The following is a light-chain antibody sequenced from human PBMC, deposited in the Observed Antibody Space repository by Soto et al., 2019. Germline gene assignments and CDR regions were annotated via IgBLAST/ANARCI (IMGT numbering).Light chain of an antibody. V-gene: IGKV4-1*01. CDR3: QQYHSDPPT. CDR2: WAS. CDR1: QSVLYSPNNKNY. J-gene: IGKJ4*01. Sequence: DIVMSQSPDSLPVSLGERATVNCKSSQSVLYSPNNKNYLAWYQQKPGQPPKLLIYWASIRESGVPDRFSGSGSGTDFTLTISSLQAEDVAVYYCQQYHSDPPTFGGGTKVEIK.